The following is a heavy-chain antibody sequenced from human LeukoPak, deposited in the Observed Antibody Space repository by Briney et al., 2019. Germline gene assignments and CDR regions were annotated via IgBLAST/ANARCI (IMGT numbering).Heavy chain of an antibody. Sequence: PGRSLRLSCEASRFTFSNHWMSWVRQAPGKGLEWVANIKQDGSDKYYVDSVRGRFTISRDNAKSSLYLQMNSLRAEDTALYYCARDLDYWGQGTLVTVSS. J-gene: IGHJ4*02. CDR1: RFTFSNHW. V-gene: IGHV3-7*05. CDR2: IKQDGSDK. CDR3: ARDLDY.